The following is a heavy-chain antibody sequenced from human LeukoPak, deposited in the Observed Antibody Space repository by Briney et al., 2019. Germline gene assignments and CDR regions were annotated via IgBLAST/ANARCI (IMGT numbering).Heavy chain of an antibody. V-gene: IGHV1-2*02. J-gene: IGHJ4*02. CDR1: GYTFTGYY. D-gene: IGHD3-22*01. Sequence: ASVKVSCKASGYTFTGYYMHWVRQAPGQGLEWMGWIMPNSGGTNYAQKFQGRVTMTRDTSISTAYMELSRLRSDDTAVYYCARGGRGWLSPYYFDYWGQGTLVTVSS. CDR3: ARGGRGWLSPYYFDY. CDR2: IMPNSGGT.